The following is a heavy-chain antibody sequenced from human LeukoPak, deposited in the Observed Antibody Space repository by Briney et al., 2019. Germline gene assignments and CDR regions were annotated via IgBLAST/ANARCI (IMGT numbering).Heavy chain of an antibody. CDR3: ARASAVPYFDWLVEESTFDY. V-gene: IGHV1-3*03. Sequence: ASVKVSCKASGYTFTSYPMHWVRQAHGQRLEWMGWINVGNGNTKYSQEFQGRVTITRDTSASTVYMELSSLRSEDMAVYYCARASAVPYFDWLVEESTFDYWGQGTLVAVSS. CDR2: INVGNGNT. J-gene: IGHJ4*02. D-gene: IGHD3-9*01. CDR1: GYTFTSYP.